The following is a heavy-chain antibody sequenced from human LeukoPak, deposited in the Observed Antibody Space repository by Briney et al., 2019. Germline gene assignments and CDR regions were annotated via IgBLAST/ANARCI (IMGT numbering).Heavy chain of an antibody. V-gene: IGHV3-30*02. Sequence: GGSLRLSCVPSGFTLRDFGTHCVPHAPGKRLEWVTFVRYDGINTHYSHSVRGRFTVSRDDSKSTLYLKINSLRPDDTPVYFCARDRGGVYKRKVVHGGWSDGWGQASLVTV. CDR2: VRYDGINT. CDR1: GFTLRDFG. D-gene: IGHD3-16*01. J-gene: IGHJ4*01. CDR3: ARDRGGVYKRKVVHGGWSDG.